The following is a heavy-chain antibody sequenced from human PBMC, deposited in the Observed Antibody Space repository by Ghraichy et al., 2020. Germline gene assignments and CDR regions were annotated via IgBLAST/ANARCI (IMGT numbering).Heavy chain of an antibody. CDR1: GGSTSNYY. CDR2: IHSSGST. J-gene: IGHJ6*02. D-gene: IGHD2-15*01. Sequence: SETLYLTCTVSGGSTSNYYWSWIRQPAGKGLEWIGRIHSSGSTNYNPSLKSRVTMSVDMSKNQFSLKLSSVTAADTAVYYCARGGYCSGGSCYSPSYYYGMDVWGQGTTVTVSS. V-gene: IGHV4-4*07. CDR3: ARGGYCSGGSCYSPSYYYGMDV.